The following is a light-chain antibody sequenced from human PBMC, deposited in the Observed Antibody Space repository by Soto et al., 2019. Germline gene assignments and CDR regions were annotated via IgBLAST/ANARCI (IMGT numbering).Light chain of an antibody. V-gene: IGKV1-33*01. J-gene: IGKJ1*01. CDR1: QDISNY. CDR3: QQYDDLPTWT. CDR2: DAS. Sequence: DIQLTQSPSSLSASVGDRVTITCQASQDISNYLNWYQQKPGQAPKLLIYDASNLESGGPARFSGSGSGTDFTFTISSLQPEDIATFYCQQYDDLPTWTFGQGTKVEIK.